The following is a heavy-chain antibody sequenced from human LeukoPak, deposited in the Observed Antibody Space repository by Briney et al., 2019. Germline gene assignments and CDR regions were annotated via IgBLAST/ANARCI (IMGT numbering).Heavy chain of an antibody. Sequence: GGSLRLSCAASGFTFSSYAMNWVRQAPGKGLEWVSAINDNGGSTYYADSVKGRFTISRDNSKNTLYLQMNSLRAEGTAVYYCATRHRQPVDWGQGTVVTVSS. D-gene: IGHD6-13*01. CDR2: INDNGGST. CDR1: GFTFSSYA. V-gene: IGHV3-23*01. J-gene: IGHJ4*02. CDR3: ATRHRQPVD.